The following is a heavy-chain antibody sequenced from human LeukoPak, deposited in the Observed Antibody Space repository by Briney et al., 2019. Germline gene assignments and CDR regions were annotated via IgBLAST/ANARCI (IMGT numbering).Heavy chain of an antibody. J-gene: IGHJ4*02. CDR1: GVSIRSYY. CDR3: ARTPTGDRVIDY. CDR2: ISNSGTT. V-gene: IGHV4-59*01. Sequence: SETLSLTCTVSGVSIRSYYWSWIRQSPGKGLEWIGHISNSGTTNYNPSLKDRVTISVDTSGNQFSLKLTSVTAADTAVYYCARTPTGDRVIDYWGQGTLVTVSS. D-gene: IGHD1-1*01.